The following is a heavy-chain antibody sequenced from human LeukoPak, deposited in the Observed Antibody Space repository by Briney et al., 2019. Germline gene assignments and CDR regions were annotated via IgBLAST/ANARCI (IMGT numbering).Heavy chain of an antibody. CDR1: GYTFTGYY. J-gene: IGHJ4*02. CDR2: INPNSGGT. CDR3: ARDIGDIVVVPAASDY. Sequence: SVKVSCKASGYTFTGYYMHWVRQAPGQGLEWMGWINPNSGGTNYAQKFQGRVTMTRDTSISTAYMELSRLRSDDTAVYYCARDIGDIVVVPAASDYWGQGTLVTVSS. V-gene: IGHV1-2*02. D-gene: IGHD2-2*01.